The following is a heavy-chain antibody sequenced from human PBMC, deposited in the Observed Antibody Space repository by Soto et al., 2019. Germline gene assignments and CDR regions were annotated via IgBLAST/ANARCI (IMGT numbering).Heavy chain of an antibody. D-gene: IGHD1-26*01. CDR2: INTNSYYI. CDR3: GRRGPAVGVTGPSDY. CDR1: GFTFSDYA. V-gene: IGHV3-21*01. Sequence: EVQLVESGGGLVKPGGSLRLSCAAFGFTFSDYAMSWVRQAPGKGLEWVSAINTNSYYIYYGDSVKGRFTTSRDHAQNSLYLQTNSLRLEHTAVYYCGRRGPAVGVTGPSDYWGQGTLVIVS. J-gene: IGHJ4*02.